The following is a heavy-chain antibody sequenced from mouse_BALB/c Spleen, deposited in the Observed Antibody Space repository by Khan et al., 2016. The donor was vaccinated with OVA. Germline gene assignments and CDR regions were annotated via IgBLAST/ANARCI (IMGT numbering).Heavy chain of an antibody. J-gene: IGHJ4*01. V-gene: IGHV5-4*02. CDR3: ARCVYYMYQYYYAMDY. D-gene: IGHD2-14*01. CDR1: GFTFSDYY. CDR2: ISDGGSYT. Sequence: VQLVESGGGLVKPGGSLSLSCAVSGFTFSDYYMYWVRQTPEKRLEWVATISDGGSYTYYPASVTGRFIISRDYAKNNLYLIMSSLKSGDTAMYYCARCVYYMYQYYYAMDYWGQGTSVTVSS.